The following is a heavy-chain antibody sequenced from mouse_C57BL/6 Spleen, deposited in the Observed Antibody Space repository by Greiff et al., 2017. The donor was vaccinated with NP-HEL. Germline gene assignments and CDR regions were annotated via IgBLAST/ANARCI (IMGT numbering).Heavy chain of an antibody. J-gene: IGHJ4*01. D-gene: IGHD1-1*01. V-gene: IGHV2-9-1*01. CDR2: LWTGGGT. CDR3: ARALTTVKAMDY. CDR1: GFSLTSYA. Sequence: QVQLKESGPGLVAPSQSLFITCTVSGFSLTSYAISCVRQPPRKGLVWLGVLWTGGGTNFNSALKSRLSISKDKSKSQVCLKMNSLQTDDTARYYCARALTTVKAMDYWGQGTSVTVSS.